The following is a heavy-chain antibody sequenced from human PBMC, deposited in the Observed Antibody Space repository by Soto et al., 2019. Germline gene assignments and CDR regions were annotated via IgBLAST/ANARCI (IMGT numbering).Heavy chain of an antibody. CDR3: AKGTYCSSTSCYDGWFDP. Sequence: SETLSLTCAVYGRSFSGYYWSWIRQPPGKGLEWIGYIYYSGSTNYNPSLKSRVTISVDTSKNQFSLKLSSVTAADTAVYYCAKGTYCSSTSCYDGWFDPWGQGTLVTVSS. CDR2: IYYSGST. CDR1: GRSFSGYY. J-gene: IGHJ5*02. D-gene: IGHD2-2*01. V-gene: IGHV4-59*01.